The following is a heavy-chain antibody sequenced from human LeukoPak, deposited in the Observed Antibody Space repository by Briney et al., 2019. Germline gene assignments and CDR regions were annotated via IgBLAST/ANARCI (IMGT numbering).Heavy chain of an antibody. D-gene: IGHD6-13*01. CDR2: IRVSGGST. J-gene: IGHJ6*02. CDR3: ARLGAAADLDSFYGMDV. Sequence: GGSLRLSCEASGFTFSSYAISCVSQAPGRGLEWVSVIRVSGGSTFFADSVKGRFTISRDNSKNTLFLQMNSLRAEDTAVYYCARLGAAADLDSFYGMDVWGHGTTVTVS. CDR1: GFTFSSYA. V-gene: IGHV3-23*01.